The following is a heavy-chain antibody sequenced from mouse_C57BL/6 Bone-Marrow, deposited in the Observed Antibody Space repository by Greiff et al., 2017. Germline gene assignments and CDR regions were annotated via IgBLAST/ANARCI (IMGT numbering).Heavy chain of an antibody. J-gene: IGHJ4*01. D-gene: IGHD2-4*01. CDR1: GFTFSSYT. CDR3: ASQWRLRHAMDD. V-gene: IGHV5-9*01. CDR2: ISGGGGNT. Sequence: EVKLMESGGGLVKPGGSLKLSCAASGFTFSSYTMSWVRQTPEQRLEWVANISGGGGNTYYPHSLKGRVTISRDNANNTLYLQMSSLRSEDTALYYGASQWRLRHAMDDWGQGTSVTVSS.